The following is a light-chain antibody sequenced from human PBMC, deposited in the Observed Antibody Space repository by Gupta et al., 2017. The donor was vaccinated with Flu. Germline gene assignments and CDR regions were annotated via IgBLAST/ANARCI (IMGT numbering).Light chain of an antibody. CDR3: FSVADKGGV. CDR2: KET. V-gene: IGLV3-27*01. Sequence: SYELTQPSSVSVSPGQTVRITCSGAVLTNKYARWFQQKPGQAPILLLYKETERPSGIPARFSGASSGITGNLTSNGAQVEDEAEDYCFSVADKGGVFGGGNKLTVL. CDR1: VLTNKY. J-gene: IGLJ3*02.